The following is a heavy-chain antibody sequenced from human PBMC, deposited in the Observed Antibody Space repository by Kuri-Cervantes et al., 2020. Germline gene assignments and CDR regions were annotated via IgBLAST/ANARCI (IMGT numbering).Heavy chain of an antibody. CDR1: GGSVSTGSYY. CDR2: TYYSGST. CDR3: ARGYCDYWFDP. J-gene: IGHJ5*02. V-gene: IGHV4-61*01. D-gene: IGHD4-17*01. Sequence: TVSGGSVSTGSYYRSWIRQPPGKGLEWIGYTYYSGSTNYNPSLKSRVTISVDTSKNQFTLKLSSVTAADTAVYYCARGYCDYWFDPWGQGTLVTVSS.